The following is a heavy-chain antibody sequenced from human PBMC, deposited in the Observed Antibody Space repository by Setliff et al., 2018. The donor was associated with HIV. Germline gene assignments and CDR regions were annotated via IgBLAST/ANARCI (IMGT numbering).Heavy chain of an antibody. CDR2: IKQDGSEK. CDR3: ARGSKAAAGPPDF. V-gene: IGHV3-7*05. J-gene: IGHJ4*02. Sequence: GGSLRLSCAASGFTFSTYWMSWVRQAPGKGLEWVANIKQDGSEKNYMDSVKGRFTISRDNAKNSLYLQMNGLRAEDTALYYCARGSKAAAGPPDFWGQGTLVTVSS. D-gene: IGHD6-13*01. CDR1: GFTFSTYW.